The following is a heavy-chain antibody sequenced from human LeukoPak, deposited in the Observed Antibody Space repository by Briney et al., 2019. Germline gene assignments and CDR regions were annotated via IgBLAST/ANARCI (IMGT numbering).Heavy chain of an antibody. CDR2: IRSKAYGGTT. Sequence: GGSLRLSCTASGFTFGDYAMSWVRQAPGKGLEWVGFIRSKAYGGTTEYAASVKGRFTISRDDSKSIAYLQMNSLKTEDTAVYYCTRGGVPNFDPWGQGTLVTVSS. V-gene: IGHV3-49*04. CDR1: GFTFGDYA. D-gene: IGHD4/OR15-4a*01. J-gene: IGHJ5*02. CDR3: TRGGVPNFDP.